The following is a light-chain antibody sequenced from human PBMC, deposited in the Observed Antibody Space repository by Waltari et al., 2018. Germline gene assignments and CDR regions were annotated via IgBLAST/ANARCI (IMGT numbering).Light chain of an antibody. CDR2: NDN. J-gene: IGLJ3*02. V-gene: IGLV1-44*01. CDR1: NSNIGRNI. Sequence: QSVLSQSPSVSGAPGQRVTISCSGTNSNIGRNIVNWYQQFPGAAPKLLIFNDNQRPSGVPDRFSGSKSGPSASLAISGLQSEDEAEYYCSGWDDSLNGWVFGGGTKLTVL. CDR3: SGWDDSLNGWV.